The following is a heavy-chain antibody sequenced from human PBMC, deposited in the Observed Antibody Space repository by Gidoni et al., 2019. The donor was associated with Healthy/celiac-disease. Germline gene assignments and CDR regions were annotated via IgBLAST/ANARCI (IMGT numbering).Heavy chain of an antibody. Sequence: EVQLLESGGGLLQPGGSLRLSCAASGFTFSSYAMSWVRQAPGKGLEWVSAISGSGGSTYYADSVKGRFTISRDNSKNTLYLQMNSLRAEDTAVYYCAKDGGQEYSYADPRFDYWGQGTLVTVSS. CDR1: GFTFSSYA. CDR2: ISGSGGST. D-gene: IGHD5-18*01. CDR3: AKDGGQEYSYADPRFDY. J-gene: IGHJ4*02. V-gene: IGHV3-23*01.